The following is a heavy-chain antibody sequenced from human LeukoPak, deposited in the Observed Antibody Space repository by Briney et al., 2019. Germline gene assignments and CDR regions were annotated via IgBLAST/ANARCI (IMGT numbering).Heavy chain of an antibody. CDR3: ARGGSYLSAFDI. J-gene: IGHJ3*02. Sequence: TGGSLRLSCAASGFTFSSYWMSWVRQAPGKGLEWVANIKKDGSEKYYVDSVKGRFTISRDNAKTSLYLQMNSLRAEDTAVYYCARGGSYLSAFDIWGQGTMVTVSS. CDR1: GFTFSSYW. V-gene: IGHV3-7*03. CDR2: IKKDGSEK. D-gene: IGHD1-26*01.